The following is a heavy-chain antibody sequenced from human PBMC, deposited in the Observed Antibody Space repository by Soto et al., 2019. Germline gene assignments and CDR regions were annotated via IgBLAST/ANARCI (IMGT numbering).Heavy chain of an antibody. CDR3: ARSLLYGDYGY. D-gene: IGHD4-17*01. Sequence: GGSLRLSCAASGFTVSSNYMSWVRQAPVNGLEFVSVIYSCFSTYYGDSVKGRFTISRYNSKNTLYLQMSSLRAEDTAVYYCARSLLYGDYGYWGQGTLVTVSS. J-gene: IGHJ4*02. V-gene: IGHV3-53*01. CDR2: IYSCFST. CDR1: GFTVSSNY.